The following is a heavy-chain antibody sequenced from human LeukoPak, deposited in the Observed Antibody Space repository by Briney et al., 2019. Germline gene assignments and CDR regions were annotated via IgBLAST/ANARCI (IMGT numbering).Heavy chain of an antibody. V-gene: IGHV4-34*01. J-gene: IGHJ5*02. CDR3: ARRRATMVRGVRATWIDP. CDR1: GGSFSGYY. D-gene: IGHD3-10*01. Sequence: PSETLSLTCAVYGGSFSGYYWSWIRQPPGKGLEWIGEINHSGSTNYNPSLKSRVTISVDTSKNQFSLKLSSVTAADTAVYYCARRRATMVRGVRATWIDPWGQGTLVTVSS. CDR2: INHSGST.